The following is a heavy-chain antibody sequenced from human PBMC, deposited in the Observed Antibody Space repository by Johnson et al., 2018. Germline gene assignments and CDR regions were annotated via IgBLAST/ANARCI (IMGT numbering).Heavy chain of an antibody. CDR2: ISYDGSNT. CDR1: GFTFSSYG. D-gene: IGHD6-25*01. V-gene: IGHV3-30*18. CDR3: AKESIAAGTAFDS. Sequence: QVQLGEAGGGVVEPGRSLRLSCAASGFTFSSYGMHWVRQAPGKGLEWVAVISYDGSNTYYADSVKGRFTISRDNSKNTLYLQMNSLRAEETAVYYCAKESIAAGTAFDSWGQGTIVTVSS. J-gene: IGHJ3*02.